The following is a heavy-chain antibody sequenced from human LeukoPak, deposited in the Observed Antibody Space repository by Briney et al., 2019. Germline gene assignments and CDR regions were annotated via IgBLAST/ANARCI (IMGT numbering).Heavy chain of an antibody. CDR3: ARLKAVAGRLAKNYYYYGMDV. CDR2: IYPGDSDT. Sequence: KPGESLKISCKGSGYSFTSYWIGWVRQMPGKGLEWMGIIYPGDSDTSYSPSFQGQVTISADKSTSTAYLQWSSLKASDTAMYYCARLKAVAGRLAKNYYYYGMDVWGKGTTVTVSS. D-gene: IGHD6-19*01. J-gene: IGHJ6*04. CDR1: GYSFTSYW. V-gene: IGHV5-51*03.